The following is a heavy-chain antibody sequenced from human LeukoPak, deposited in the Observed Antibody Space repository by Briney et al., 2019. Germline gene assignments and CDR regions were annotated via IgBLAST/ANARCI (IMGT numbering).Heavy chain of an antibody. J-gene: IGHJ4*02. CDR3: ARFKGGTGFDY. V-gene: IGHV4-39*01. CDR2: ISSSGKA. CDR1: GGSITTTDFD. Sequence: SETLSLTCAVSGGSITTTDFDWAWIRQPPGQGFEWISTISSSGKAYYYPSLLSRVTISVDTSKNQFSLDVTSVAAADTGLFYCARFKGGTGFDYWGRGILVIVS. D-gene: IGHD1-26*01.